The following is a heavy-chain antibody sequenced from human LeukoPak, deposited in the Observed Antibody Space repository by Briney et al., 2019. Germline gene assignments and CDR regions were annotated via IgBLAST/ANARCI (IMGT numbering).Heavy chain of an antibody. CDR3: ARGRAYSSGWTLGSYYYYMDV. Sequence: SETLSLTCTVSGGSISSSSYYWGWIRQPPGKGLEWIGSIYYSGSTYYNPSLKSRVTISVDTSKNQFSLKLSSVTAADTAVYYCARGRAYSSGWTLGSYYYYMDVWGKGTTVTVSS. CDR1: GGSISSSSYY. CDR2: IYYSGST. V-gene: IGHV4-39*07. D-gene: IGHD6-19*01. J-gene: IGHJ6*03.